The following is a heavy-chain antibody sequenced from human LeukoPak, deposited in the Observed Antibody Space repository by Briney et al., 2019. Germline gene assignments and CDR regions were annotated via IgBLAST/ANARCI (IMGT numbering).Heavy chain of an antibody. CDR3: ARAADSSGWYYFDS. CDR2: LSPDGSTT. J-gene: IGHJ4*02. D-gene: IGHD6-19*01. CDR1: GFPFSSHW. V-gene: IGHV3-74*01. Sequence: GRSLRLSCAASGFPFSSHWMHWVRQVPGRGLLWVSRLSPDGSTTAYADSVKGRFTISRDKSKSTLYLQMNSLRIEDTAVYYCARAADSSGWYYFDSWGQGTLAIVSS.